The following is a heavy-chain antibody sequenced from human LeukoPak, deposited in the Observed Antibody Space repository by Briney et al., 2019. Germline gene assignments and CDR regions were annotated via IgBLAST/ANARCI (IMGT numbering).Heavy chain of an antibody. CDR3: ARVGAVREYYDILTGYYFDY. CDR2: INSDGSST. J-gene: IGHJ4*02. D-gene: IGHD3-9*01. CDR1: GFTFSSYW. Sequence: GGSLRLSCAASGFTFSSYWMHWVRQAPGKGLVWVSRINSDGSSTSYADSVKGRFTISRDNAKNTLYLQMNSLRAEDTAVYYCARVGAVREYYDILTGYYFDYWGQGTLVTVSS. V-gene: IGHV3-74*01.